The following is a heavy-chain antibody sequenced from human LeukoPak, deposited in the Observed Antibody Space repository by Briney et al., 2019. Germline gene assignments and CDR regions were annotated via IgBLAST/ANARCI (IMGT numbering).Heavy chain of an antibody. CDR1: GFSFSTDA. CDR3: ARDSRSWSKNY. Sequence: GRSLRLSCGASGFSFSTDAMTWVRQAPGKGLQWVSAISGSGGDTYYEDSVKGRFTISRDNSKNMMYLQMNSLRAEDTAVYYCARDSRSWSKNYWGQGTLVTVSS. V-gene: IGHV3-23*01. D-gene: IGHD6-13*01. CDR2: ISGSGGDT. J-gene: IGHJ4*02.